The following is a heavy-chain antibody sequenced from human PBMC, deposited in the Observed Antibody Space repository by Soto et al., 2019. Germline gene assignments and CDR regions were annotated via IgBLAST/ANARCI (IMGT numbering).Heavy chain of an antibody. D-gene: IGHD2-2*01. CDR3: ARAVVPAVPTRYGMDV. CDR1: GGTFSSYA. CDR2: IIPIFGTA. Sequence: SVKVSCKASGGTFSSYAISWVRQAPGQGLEWMGGIIPIFGTANYAQKFQGRVTITAGESTSTAYMELSSLGSEDTAVYYCARAVVPAVPTRYGMDVWGQGTTVTVSS. V-gene: IGHV1-69*13. J-gene: IGHJ6*02.